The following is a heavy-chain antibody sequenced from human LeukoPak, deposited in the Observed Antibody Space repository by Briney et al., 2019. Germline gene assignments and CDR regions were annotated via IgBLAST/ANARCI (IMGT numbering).Heavy chain of an antibody. Sequence: PGGSLRLSCAASGFSFSSYGMHWVRQAPGKGLEWVAVISYDGSNKFYADSVKGRFTVSRDNSRNTLYLQMNSLRAEDTAVYYCAKMQWLATNYYWGQGTLVTVSP. CDR2: ISYDGSNK. CDR3: AKMQWLATNYY. V-gene: IGHV3-30*18. J-gene: IGHJ4*02. D-gene: IGHD6-19*01. CDR1: GFSFSSYG.